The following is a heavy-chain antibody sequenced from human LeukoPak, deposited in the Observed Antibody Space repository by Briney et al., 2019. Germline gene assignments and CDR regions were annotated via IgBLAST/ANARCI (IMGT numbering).Heavy chain of an antibody. V-gene: IGHV3-23*01. D-gene: IGHD2-2*01. Sequence: GGSLRLSCAASGFTFSSYAMSWVRQAPGKGLEWVSGISGSGGSTYYADSVKGRFTIFRDNSKNTLYLQMNSLRAEDTAVYYCARSYCSSVSCSIDYWGRGALVTVSS. CDR3: ARSYCSSVSCSIDY. CDR1: GFTFSSYA. CDR2: ISGSGGST. J-gene: IGHJ4*02.